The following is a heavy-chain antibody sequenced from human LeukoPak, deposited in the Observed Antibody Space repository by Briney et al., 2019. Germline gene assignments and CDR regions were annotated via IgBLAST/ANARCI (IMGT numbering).Heavy chain of an antibody. Sequence: GGSLRLSCAASGFTFSSYNMNWVRQAPGKGLELVSSITSSSSYIYYADSVKGRFTVSRDNAKNSLYLQMNSLRAEDTAVYYCARGGSYYDSSVAYWGQGTLVTVSS. CDR3: ARGGSYYDSSVAY. CDR1: GFTFSSYN. CDR2: ITSSSSYI. V-gene: IGHV3-21*01. D-gene: IGHD3-22*01. J-gene: IGHJ4*02.